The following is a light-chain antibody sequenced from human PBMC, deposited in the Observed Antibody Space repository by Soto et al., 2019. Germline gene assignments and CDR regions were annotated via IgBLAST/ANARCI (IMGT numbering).Light chain of an antibody. Sequence: ERVMTKSKDTLSVSPGERATLSCRASQSVSSSVAWYQQKPGQAPRLLIYDSSSRATGVPDRFSGSGSGTDFTLTISRLEPEDFAVYYWQRYGSSPWTFGQGTKVDTK. CDR1: QSVSSS. V-gene: IGKV3-20*01. CDR2: DSS. J-gene: IGKJ1*01. CDR3: QRYGSSPWT.